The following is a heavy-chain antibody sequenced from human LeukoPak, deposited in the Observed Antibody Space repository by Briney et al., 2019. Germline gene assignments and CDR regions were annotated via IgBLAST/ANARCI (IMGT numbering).Heavy chain of an antibody. J-gene: IGHJ4*02. CDR1: GGSISSSSYY. Sequence: SETPSLTCTVSGGSISSSSYYWGWIRQPPGKGLEWIGSIYYSGSTYYNPSLKSRVTISVDTSKNQFSLKLSSVTAADTAVYYCARGRVPAANPANWGQGTLVTVSS. CDR3: ARGRVPAANPAN. V-gene: IGHV4-39*07. CDR2: IYYSGST. D-gene: IGHD2-2*01.